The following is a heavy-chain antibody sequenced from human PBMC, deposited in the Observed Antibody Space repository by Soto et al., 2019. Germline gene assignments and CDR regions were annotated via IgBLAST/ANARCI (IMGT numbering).Heavy chain of an antibody. CDR3: ARVTRYYYGSGSHYFDY. J-gene: IGHJ4*02. V-gene: IGHV6-1*01. CDR1: GDSVSSNSAA. Sequence: SQTLSLTCAISGDSVSSNSAAWNWTRQSPSRGLEWLGRTYYRSKWYNDYAVSVKSRITINPDTSKNQFSLQLNSVTPEDTAVYYCARVTRYYYGSGSHYFDYWGQGTMVTVYS. D-gene: IGHD3-10*01. CDR2: TYYRSKWYN.